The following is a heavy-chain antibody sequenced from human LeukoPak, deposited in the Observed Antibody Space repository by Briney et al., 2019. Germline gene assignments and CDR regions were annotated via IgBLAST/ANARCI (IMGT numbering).Heavy chain of an antibody. CDR3: ARHNDNSCGASGCFGFDP. D-gene: IGHD2-21*01. Sequence: KASETLSLTGTVSGASISSSSSYWDWIRQPPGKGLEWIGALYYGRTTYYNPSLKGRVTISVDTSKNQFSLNLSSVPATDPAVYFCARHNDNSCGASGCFGFDPWGQGTLVTVSS. CDR2: LYYGRTT. V-gene: IGHV4-39*01. J-gene: IGHJ5*01. CDR1: GASISSSSSY.